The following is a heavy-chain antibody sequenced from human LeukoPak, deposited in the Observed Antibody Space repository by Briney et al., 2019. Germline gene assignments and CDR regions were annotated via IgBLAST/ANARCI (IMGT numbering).Heavy chain of an antibody. D-gene: IGHD5-18*01. V-gene: IGHV4-39*07. CDR2: IYYSGST. CDR1: GGSISSSSYY. Sequence: SETLSLTCTVSGGSISSSSYYWGWIRQPPGKGLEWIGSIYYSGSTYYNPSLKSRVTISVDTSKNQFSLKLSSVTAADTAVYCCARDGGDTATFDSWGQGTLVTVSS. CDR3: ARDGGDTATFDS. J-gene: IGHJ4*02.